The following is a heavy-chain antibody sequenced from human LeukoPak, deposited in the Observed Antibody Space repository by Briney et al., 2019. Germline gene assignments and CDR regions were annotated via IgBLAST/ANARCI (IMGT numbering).Heavy chain of an antibody. CDR3: AKDDCGDYGAQIGV. Sequence: PGGSLRLSCAASGFTVSSNYMSWVRQAPGKGLEWVSVIYTDGNTYYADSVKGRFTISRDNSKNTLYLQMNSLRAEDTAVYYCAKDDCGDYGAQIGVWGKGTTVTISS. J-gene: IGHJ6*04. V-gene: IGHV3-53*01. D-gene: IGHD4-17*01. CDR1: GFTVSSNY. CDR2: IYTDGNT.